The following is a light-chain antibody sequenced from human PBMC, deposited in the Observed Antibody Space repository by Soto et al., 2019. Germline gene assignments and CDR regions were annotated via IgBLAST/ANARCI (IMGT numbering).Light chain of an antibody. CDR3: SSYATSSPYV. Sequence: QSALTQPASVSGSPGQSITISCTGTNSDIGAYSFVSWYQQHPGKAPKLIIYDVINRPSGVSDRFSGSKAGSTASLTISGLHAEDEADYYCSSYATSSPYVFGTGTKLTVL. J-gene: IGLJ1*01. CDR1: NSDIGAYSF. CDR2: DVI. V-gene: IGLV2-14*03.